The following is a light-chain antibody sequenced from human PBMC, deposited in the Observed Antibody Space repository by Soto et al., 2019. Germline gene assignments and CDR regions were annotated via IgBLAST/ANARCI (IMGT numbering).Light chain of an antibody. CDR2: AAS. CDR1: QSISSY. J-gene: IGKJ2*01. V-gene: IGKV1-39*01. Sequence: DIQMTQSPSSLSASVGDRVTITCRAGQSISSYLNWYQQKPGKAPKLLIYAASSLQSGVPSRFSGSGSGTDFTLTISSXQPEDFATYYCQQSYSTPYTFGQGTKVDIK. CDR3: QQSYSTPYT.